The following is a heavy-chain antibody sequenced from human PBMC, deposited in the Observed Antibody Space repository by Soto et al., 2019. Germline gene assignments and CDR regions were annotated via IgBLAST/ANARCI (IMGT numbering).Heavy chain of an antibody. D-gene: IGHD6-13*01. CDR1: GFTFSDYY. CDR3: ASPPLDSSSWYWFDY. J-gene: IGHJ4*02. V-gene: IGHV3-11*06. CDR2: ISSSSSYT. Sequence: GGSLRLSCAASGFTFSDYYMSWIRQAPGKGLEWVSYISSSSSYTNYADSVKGRFTISRDNAKNSLYLQMNSLRAEDTAVYYCASPPLDSSSWYWFDYWGQGTLVTVSS.